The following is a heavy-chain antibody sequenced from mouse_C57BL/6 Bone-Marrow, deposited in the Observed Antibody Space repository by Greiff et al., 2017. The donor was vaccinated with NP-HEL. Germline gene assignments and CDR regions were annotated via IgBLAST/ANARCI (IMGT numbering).Heavy chain of an antibody. CDR2: IDPSDSYT. CDR3: ARGGYYDYVDY. Sequence: VKLQQPGAELVRPGTSVKLSCKASGYTFTSYWMHWVKQRPGQGLEWIGVIDPSDSYTNYNQKFKGKATLTVDTSSSTAYMQLSSLTSEDSAVYYCARGGYYDYVDYWGQGTTLTVSS. J-gene: IGHJ2*01. CDR1: GYTFTSYW. D-gene: IGHD2-4*01. V-gene: IGHV1-59*01.